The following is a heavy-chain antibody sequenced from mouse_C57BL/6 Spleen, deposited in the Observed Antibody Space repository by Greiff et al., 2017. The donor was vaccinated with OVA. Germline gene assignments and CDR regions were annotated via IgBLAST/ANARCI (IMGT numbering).Heavy chain of an antibody. CDR3: ARPTTVVVTDWYFDV. J-gene: IGHJ1*03. CDR1: GFTFSDYY. Sequence: EVQVVESGGGLVQPGGSLKLSCAASGFTFSDYYMYWVRQTPEKRLEWVAYISNGGGSTYYPDTVKGRFTISRDNAKNTLYLQMSRLKSEDTAMYYCARPTTVVVTDWYFDVWGTGTTVTVSS. CDR2: ISNGGGST. D-gene: IGHD1-1*01. V-gene: IGHV5-12*01.